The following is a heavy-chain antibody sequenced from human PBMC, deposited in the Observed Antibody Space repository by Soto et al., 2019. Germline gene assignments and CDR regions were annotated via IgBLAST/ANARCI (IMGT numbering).Heavy chain of an antibody. D-gene: IGHD2-21*01. CDR1: GLTFNSYT. Sequence: GGSMKLSCAASGLTFNSYTMNWVRQAPGKGLEWVGRIKSKTDGGTTDYAAPVKGRFTISRDDSKNTLYLQMNSLKTEDTAVYYCTTVDYCGGDCYSAYYYYMDVWGKGTTVTVSS. J-gene: IGHJ6*03. CDR3: TTVDYCGGDCYSAYYYYMDV. V-gene: IGHV3-15*01. CDR2: IKSKTDGGTT.